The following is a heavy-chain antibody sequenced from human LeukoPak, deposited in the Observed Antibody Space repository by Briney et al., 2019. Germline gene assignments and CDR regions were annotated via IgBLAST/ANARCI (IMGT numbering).Heavy chain of an antibody. CDR2: IYYSGST. CDR1: GGSISSHY. Sequence: SETLSLTCTVSGGSISSHYWSWIRQPPGKGLERIGYIYYSGSTNYNPSLKSRVAISVDTSKNQFSLKPSSVTAADTAVYYCARAGYSSGWYDYWGQGTLVTVSS. J-gene: IGHJ4*02. CDR3: ARAGYSSGWYDY. V-gene: IGHV4-59*11. D-gene: IGHD6-19*01.